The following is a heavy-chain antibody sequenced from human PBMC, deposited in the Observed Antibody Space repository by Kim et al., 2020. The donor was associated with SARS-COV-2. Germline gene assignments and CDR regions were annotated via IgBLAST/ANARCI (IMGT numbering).Heavy chain of an antibody. CDR3: ARGLSSSPSVAF. CDR2: IGSSGITT. J-gene: IGHJ4*02. CDR1: GFTFSSYA. D-gene: IGHD6-13*01. V-gene: IGHV3-23*01. Sequence: GGSLRLSCAASGFTFSSYAMSWVRQAPGRGLQWVSTIGSSGITTHYADSVKGRFTIARDNSKNTQYLQMNSLRAEDTAVYYCARGLSSSPSVAFWGQGTPVSVSS.